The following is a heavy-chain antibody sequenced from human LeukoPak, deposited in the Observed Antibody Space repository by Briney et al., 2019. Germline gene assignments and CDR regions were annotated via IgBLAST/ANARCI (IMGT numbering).Heavy chain of an antibody. J-gene: IGHJ4*02. D-gene: IGHD3-3*01. CDR2: ITTKANRYAT. V-gene: IGHV3-73*01. CDR3: TTYKSGHY. CDR1: GFTFSNYW. Sequence: GGSLRLSCAASGFTFSNYWMHLVRQASGKGLEWVGRITTKANRYATAYSASLKGRFTISRDDSKNTAYLQMNSLRTEDTAVYYCTTYKSGHYWGQGTLVTVSS.